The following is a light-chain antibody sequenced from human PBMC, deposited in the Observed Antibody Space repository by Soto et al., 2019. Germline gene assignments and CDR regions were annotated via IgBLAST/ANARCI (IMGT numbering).Light chain of an antibody. CDR2: GAS. V-gene: IGKV3-15*01. Sequence: EIVMTQSPATMSVSPGERATLSCISSQSVSSNLAWYQQKPGQAPRLLIYGASTRATGIPARFSGSGSGTEFTLTISSLQPDDFATYYCQQFNSYSPGAFGQGTKVDI. CDR3: QQFNSYSPGA. J-gene: IGKJ1*01. CDR1: QSVSSN.